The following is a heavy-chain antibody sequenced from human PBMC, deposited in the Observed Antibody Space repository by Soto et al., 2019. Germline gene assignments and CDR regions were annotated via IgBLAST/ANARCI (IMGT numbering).Heavy chain of an antibody. Sequence: SETLSLTCTFSGCAIISYYWSLILQPAGNGLEWIGYIYYSGTTNYNPSLKSRFTISVDTSKNQFSLKLSSVTAAYTAVYYCARDVEAEDGSLEYWGQGTMVTVSS. J-gene: IGHJ4*02. D-gene: IGHD6-13*01. V-gene: IGHV4-59*01. CDR1: GCAIISYY. CDR3: ARDVEAEDGSLEY. CDR2: IYYSGTT.